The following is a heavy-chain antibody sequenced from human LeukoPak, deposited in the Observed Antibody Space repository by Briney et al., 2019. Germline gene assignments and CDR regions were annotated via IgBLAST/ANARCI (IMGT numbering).Heavy chain of an antibody. D-gene: IGHD4-17*01. CDR3: ARGGTTVTTYYYFDY. CDR2: IKQDGSEK. CDR1: GFTISSYW. J-gene: IGHJ4*02. V-gene: IGHV3-7*03. Sequence: GGSLRLSCAASGFTISSYWMSWVRQAPGKGLEWVANIKQDGSEKYYVDSVKGRFTISRDNAKNSLYLQMNSLRAEDTAVYYCARGGTTVTTYYYFDYWGQGTLVTVSS.